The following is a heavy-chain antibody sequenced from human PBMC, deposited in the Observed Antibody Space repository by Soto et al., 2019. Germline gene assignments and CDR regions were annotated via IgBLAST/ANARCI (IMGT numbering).Heavy chain of an antibody. D-gene: IGHD4-17*01. CDR2: INHSGST. V-gene: IGHV4-34*01. CDR1: GGSFSGYY. J-gene: IGHJ4*02. Sequence: ETLSLTCAVYGGSFSGYYWSWIRQPPGKGLEWIGEINHSGSTNYNPSLKSRVTISVDTSKNQFSLKLSSVTAADTAVYYCARGYFPQTGTVTNPNFDYWGQGTLVTVSS. CDR3: ARGYFPQTGTVTNPNFDY.